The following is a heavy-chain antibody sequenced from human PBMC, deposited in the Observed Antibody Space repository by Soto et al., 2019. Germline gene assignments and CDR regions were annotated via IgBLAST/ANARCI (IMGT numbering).Heavy chain of an antibody. Sequence: QVQLVQSGAEVKEPGSSVKVSCKDSGGTFSTSTFTWVRQAPGQGLEWMGRFIPILDTADYAQKFQGSVTNTAYKSTSTAFXELSSLRSEDTGIYYCARDSPIGSVFSGYDAIALWGQGTLVTVSP. D-gene: IGHD5-12*01. CDR2: FIPILDTA. J-gene: IGHJ4*02. V-gene: IGHV1-69*08. CDR3: ARDSPIGSVFSGYDAIAL. CDR1: GGTFSTST.